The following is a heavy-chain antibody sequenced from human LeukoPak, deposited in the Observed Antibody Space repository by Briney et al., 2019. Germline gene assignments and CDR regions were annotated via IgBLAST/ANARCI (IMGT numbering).Heavy chain of an antibody. CDR3: ARGGITMVRGVRRGAYYFDY. Sequence: GASVKVSFKASGYTFPDYYLHWVRQAPGQGLEWMGGIIPIFGTANYAQKFQGRVTITADKSTSTAYMELSSLRSEDTAVYYCARGGITMVRGVRRGAYYFDYWGQGTLVTVSS. J-gene: IGHJ4*02. CDR1: GYTFPDYY. CDR2: IIPIFGTA. D-gene: IGHD3-10*01. V-gene: IGHV1-69*06.